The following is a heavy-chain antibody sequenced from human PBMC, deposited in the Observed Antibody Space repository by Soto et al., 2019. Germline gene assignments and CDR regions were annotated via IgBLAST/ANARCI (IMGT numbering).Heavy chain of an antibody. CDR3: AKDLRRYINHDYCDYRKTFDS. Sequence: EVQLVESGGGLVQPGRSLRLSCAASGFTFDDYAMHWVRQAPGKGLEWVSGISWNSGSICYADSVKGRFTISRDNAKNSLYLPMNSLRAEDTALYYCAKDLRRYINHDYCDYRKTFDSWCQRTLVTVSS. CDR2: ISWNSGSI. J-gene: IGHJ4*02. V-gene: IGHV3-9*01. D-gene: IGHD4-17*01. CDR1: GFTFDDYA.